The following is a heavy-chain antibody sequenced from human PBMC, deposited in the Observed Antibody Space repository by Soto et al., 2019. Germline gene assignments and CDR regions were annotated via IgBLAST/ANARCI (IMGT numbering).Heavy chain of an antibody. CDR2: IYYSGIT. V-gene: IGHV4-39*01. J-gene: IGHJ5*02. CDR3: ARVGPWVPYYYDSSPYTFENWFDP. CDR1: GVSISNSSYY. Sequence: SETLSLTCTVSGVSISNSSYYWGWIRRPPGKGLEWIGTIYYSGITYYNPSLKSRVTISVDTSKNQFSLKLNSVTAADTAVYYCARVGPWVPYYYDSSPYTFENWFDPWGQGTLVTV. D-gene: IGHD3-22*01.